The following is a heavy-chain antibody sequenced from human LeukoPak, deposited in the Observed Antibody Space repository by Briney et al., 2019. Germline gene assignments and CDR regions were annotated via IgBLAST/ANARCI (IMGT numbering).Heavy chain of an antibody. J-gene: IGHJ4*02. V-gene: IGHV3-15*01. CDR1: GFTFSDAW. D-gene: IGHD3-10*01. Sequence: GGSLRLSCAVSGFTFSDAWMSWVRQAPAQGLEWVGRIKNKVDGGTTDYAAPAKGRFTISRDDAKNMAYLQMSSLKIEDTGVYYCTTRGGLGYWGQGTLATVSS. CDR2: IKNKVDGGTT. CDR3: TTRGGLGY.